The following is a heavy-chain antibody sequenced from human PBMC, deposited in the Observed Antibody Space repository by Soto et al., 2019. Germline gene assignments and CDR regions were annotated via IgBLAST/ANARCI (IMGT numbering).Heavy chain of an antibody. CDR1: GFSLNTRDVG. V-gene: IGHV2-5*02. D-gene: IGHD3-16*01. Sequence: QITLNASGPALVKPTQTLTLTCTFSGFSLNTRDVGVGWIRQPPGKALEWLGVVYWDDDKTYSPSLKSRLTITKDTPKNQVVLRMTKMDPVDTATYYCAHCRGGVASFWGQGTLVTVSS. CDR2: VYWDDDK. CDR3: AHCRGGVASF. J-gene: IGHJ4*02.